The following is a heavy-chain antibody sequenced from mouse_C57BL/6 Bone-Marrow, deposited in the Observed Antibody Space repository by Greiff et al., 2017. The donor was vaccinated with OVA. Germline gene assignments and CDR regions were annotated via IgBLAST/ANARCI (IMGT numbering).Heavy chain of an antibody. J-gene: IGHJ3*01. V-gene: IGHV14-4*01. CDR1: GYNFTDDY. CDR3: RAAY. CDR2: IYPENGDT. Sequence: VQLQQSGAELVRPGASVKLSCTASGYNFTDDYMHWVKQRPEQGLEWIGWIYPENGDTEYTQKFKGKATLTADTSSNTAYLQLSSLTSEDSAVYYCRAAYWGQGTLVTVSA.